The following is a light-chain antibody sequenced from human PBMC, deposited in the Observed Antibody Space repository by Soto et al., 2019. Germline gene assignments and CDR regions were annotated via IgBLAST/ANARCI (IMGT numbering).Light chain of an antibody. Sequence: EIVMTQYPAMLSVSPGERATLSCRASQNVNNRLAWYHQKAGQPPRLLIYGASNRATGIPARFSGIGSGTEVTLTIHSLQSEDFAVYYCQHFNSWPLLFGQGTKVEIK. J-gene: IGKJ1*01. CDR3: QHFNSWPLL. V-gene: IGKV3-15*01. CDR2: GAS. CDR1: QNVNNR.